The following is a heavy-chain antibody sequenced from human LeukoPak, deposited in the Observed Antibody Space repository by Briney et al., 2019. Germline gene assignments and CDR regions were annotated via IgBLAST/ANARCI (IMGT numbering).Heavy chain of an antibody. CDR1: GGSISSSSYY. Sequence: SETLSLTCTVSGGSISSSSYYWGWIRQPPGKGLEWIGSIYHSGRTYYNPSLKSRLTISLDTSKNQFSLKLSSVTAADTAVYYCTGKYYYDSSGYYYADYWGQGTLVTVSS. D-gene: IGHD3-22*01. CDR3: TGKYYYDSSGYYYADY. J-gene: IGHJ4*02. CDR2: IYHSGRT. V-gene: IGHV4-39*07.